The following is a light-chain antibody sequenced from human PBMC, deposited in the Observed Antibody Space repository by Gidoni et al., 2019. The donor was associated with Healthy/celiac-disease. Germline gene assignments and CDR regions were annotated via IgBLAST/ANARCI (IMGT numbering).Light chain of an antibody. V-gene: IGKV3-11*01. CDR2: DAS. J-gene: IGKJ1*01. CDR1: QSVSSY. CDR3: QQRSNWT. Sequence: EIVLTQSPATLSLSPGERATLSCRASQSVSSYLAWYQQQHGQAPRLLIYDASNRATGIPARFSGSGSGTDFTLTISSLEPEDFAVYYCQQRSNWTFGQGTKVEIK.